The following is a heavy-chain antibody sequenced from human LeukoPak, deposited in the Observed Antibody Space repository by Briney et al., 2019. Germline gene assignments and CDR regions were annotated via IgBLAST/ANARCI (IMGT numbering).Heavy chain of an antibody. Sequence: SVNVSCMASGGTFIRLAISWVRQAPGLGLEWMGRIFAYFGTTNYAQNFQGRVTIAADKSTSTAYMELSSLKSEDTAIYFCASQTCYLAGPGLHFDFWGQGTLVTVSS. D-gene: IGHD6-19*01. V-gene: IGHV1-69*06. CDR1: GGTFIRLA. J-gene: IGHJ4*02. CDR3: ASQTCYLAGPGLHFDF. CDR2: IFAYFGTT.